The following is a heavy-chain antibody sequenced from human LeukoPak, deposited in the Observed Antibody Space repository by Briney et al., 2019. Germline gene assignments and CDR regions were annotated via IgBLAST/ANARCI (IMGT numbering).Heavy chain of an antibody. V-gene: IGHV3-15*01. Sequence: KFGGSLRLSCAASGFTFSNAWMTWVRQAPGKGLEWVGRIKSKTAGGTIDYAAPVKGRFTIPRDDSKNTLYLQMNSLKTEDTAVYYCTTGESMVGSTIHIRWADWGQGTLVTVSS. CDR2: IKSKTAGGTI. J-gene: IGHJ4*02. D-gene: IGHD1-26*01. CDR3: TTGESMVGSTIHIRWAD. CDR1: GFTFSNAW.